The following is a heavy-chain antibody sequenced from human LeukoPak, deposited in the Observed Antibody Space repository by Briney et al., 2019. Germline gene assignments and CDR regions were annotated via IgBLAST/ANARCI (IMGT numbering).Heavy chain of an antibody. CDR3: AREQYSGTYYGWFDP. Sequence: GSLRLSFAASGFTFSNYWMTWIRQAPGKGLEWVANIKQDGSEKYYVDSVKGRFTVSRDNAKNSLYLQMNSLRAEDTAIYYCAREQYSGTYYGWFDPWGQGILVTVSS. D-gene: IGHD1-26*01. CDR1: GFTFSNYW. J-gene: IGHJ5*02. CDR2: IKQDGSEK. V-gene: IGHV3-7*03.